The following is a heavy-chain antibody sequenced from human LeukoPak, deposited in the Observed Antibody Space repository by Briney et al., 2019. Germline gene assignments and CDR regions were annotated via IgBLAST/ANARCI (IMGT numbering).Heavy chain of an antibody. D-gene: IGHD1-7*01. Sequence: GGSLRLSCAASGFTFSNYWMSWVRQAPGKGLEWVANIKQDGSEKYYVDSVRGRFTISRDNAENSLYLQMDSLRVEDTAVYYCARLGGETTRFDLWGQGVLVTVSS. CDR3: ARLGGETTRFDL. V-gene: IGHV3-7*01. CDR2: IKQDGSEK. J-gene: IGHJ5*02. CDR1: GFTFSNYW.